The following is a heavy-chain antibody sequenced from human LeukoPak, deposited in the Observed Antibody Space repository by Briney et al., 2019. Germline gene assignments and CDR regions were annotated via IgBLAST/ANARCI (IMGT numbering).Heavy chain of an antibody. V-gene: IGHV1-3*01. CDR1: GYTFTSYA. J-gene: IGHJ4*02. CDR2: INAGNGNT. D-gene: IGHD3-10*01. Sequence: ASVKVSCKASGYTFTSYAMHWVRQAPGQRFEWMGWINAGNGNTKYSQKFQGRVTITRDTSASTAYMELSSLRSEDTAVYYCARGPHGFGELSPLDYWGQGTLVTVSS. CDR3: ARGPHGFGELSPLDY.